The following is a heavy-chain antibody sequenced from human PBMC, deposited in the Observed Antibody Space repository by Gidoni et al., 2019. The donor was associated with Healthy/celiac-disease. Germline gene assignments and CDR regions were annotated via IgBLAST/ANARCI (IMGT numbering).Heavy chain of an antibody. CDR3: ARDRATVAYGMDV. V-gene: IGHV4-59*11. D-gene: IGHD4-17*01. CDR1: GGPISSHY. Sequence: QVQLQESGPGLVKPSETLSLSCTVSGGPISSHYWSWIRQPPGKGLEWVGYIYYSGSTNYNPSLKSRVTISVDTSKNQFSLKLSSVTAADTAVYYCARDRATVAYGMDVWGQGTTVTVSS. J-gene: IGHJ6*02. CDR2: IYYSGST.